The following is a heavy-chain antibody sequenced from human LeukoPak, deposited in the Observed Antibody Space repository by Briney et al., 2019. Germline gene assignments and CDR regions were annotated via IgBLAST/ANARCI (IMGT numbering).Heavy chain of an antibody. CDR3: RGVRFGELFDY. D-gene: IGHD3-10*01. V-gene: IGHV4-34*03. CDR2: INHSGST. J-gene: IGHJ4*02. Sequence: SETLSLTCTVSGGSISSYYWSWIRQPPGKGLEWIGEINHSGSTNYNPSLKSRVTMSVDTSKNQFSLQLSSVTAADTAVYYCRGVRFGELFDYWGQGTLVTVSS. CDR1: GGSISSYY.